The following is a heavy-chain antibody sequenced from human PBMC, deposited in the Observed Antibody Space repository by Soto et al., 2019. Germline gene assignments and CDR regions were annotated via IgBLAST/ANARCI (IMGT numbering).Heavy chain of an antibody. V-gene: IGHV1-69*06. J-gene: IGHJ6*02. D-gene: IGHD6-13*01. CDR1: GGTFSSYG. CDR2: IIPIFDTS. CDR3: ATDTKRAAGAGYYYYNAMEV. Sequence: SVKVSCKASGGTFSSYGINWVRQAPGQGLEWMGGIIPIFDTSNSAQKFQGRVTIIADKSTSTVYMELSSLRSEDTAVYYCATDTKRAAGAGYYYYNAMEVWGQGTTATVSS.